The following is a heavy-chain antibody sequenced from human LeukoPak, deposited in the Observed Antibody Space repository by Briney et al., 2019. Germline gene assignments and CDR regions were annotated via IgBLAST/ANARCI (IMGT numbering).Heavy chain of an antibody. CDR3: ARGALLYYGSGSSVGWFDP. V-gene: IGHV4-38-2*02. CDR2: IYYSGST. J-gene: IGHJ5*02. CDR1: GYSISSGYY. Sequence: SETLSLTCTVSGYSISSGYYWGWIRQPPGKALEWIGCIYYSGSTNYNPSLKSRVTISVDTSKNQFSLKLSSVTAADTAVYYCARGALLYYGSGSSVGWFDPWGQGTLVTVSS. D-gene: IGHD3-10*01.